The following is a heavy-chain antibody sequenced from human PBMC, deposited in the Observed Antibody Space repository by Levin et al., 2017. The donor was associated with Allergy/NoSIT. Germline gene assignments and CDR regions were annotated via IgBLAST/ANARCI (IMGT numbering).Heavy chain of an antibody. Sequence: ASVKVSCKASGYTFTSYDINWVRQATGQGLEWMGWMNPNSGNTGYAQKFQGRVTMTRNTSISTAYMELSSLRSEDTAVYYCARAVYDFWSDRNWFDPWGQGTLVTVSS. J-gene: IGHJ5*02. CDR1: GYTFTSYD. CDR3: ARAVYDFWSDRNWFDP. V-gene: IGHV1-8*01. D-gene: IGHD3-3*01. CDR2: MNPNSGNT.